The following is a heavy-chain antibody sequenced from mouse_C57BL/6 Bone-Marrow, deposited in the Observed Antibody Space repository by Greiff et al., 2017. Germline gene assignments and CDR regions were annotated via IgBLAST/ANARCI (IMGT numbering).Heavy chain of an antibody. CDR2: ISNLAYSI. J-gene: IGHJ3*01. V-gene: IGHV5-15*01. CDR3: ARHGYDGYPFAY. D-gene: IGHD2-3*01. CDR1: GFTFSDYG. Sequence: EVQRVESGGGLVQPGGSLKLSCAASGFTFSDYGMAWVRQAPRKGPEWVAFISNLAYSIYYADTVTGRFTISRENAKNTLYLEMSSLRSEDTAMYYCARHGYDGYPFAYWGQGTLVTVSA.